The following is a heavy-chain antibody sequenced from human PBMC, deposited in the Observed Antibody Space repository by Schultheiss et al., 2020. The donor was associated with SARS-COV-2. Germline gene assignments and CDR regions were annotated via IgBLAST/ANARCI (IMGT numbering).Heavy chain of an antibody. D-gene: IGHD3-22*01. V-gene: IGHV3-21*01. CDR1: GFTFSSYS. Sequence: GESLKISCAASGFTFSSYSIHWVRQAPGKGLEWVSYITGSSSYIYYADSVKGRFTISRDNAKNSLYLQMNSLRAEDTAVYYCARETYYYDTSGYYPYYFDYWGQGTLVTVSS. CDR2: ITGSSSYI. CDR3: ARETYYYDTSGYYPYYFDY. J-gene: IGHJ4*02.